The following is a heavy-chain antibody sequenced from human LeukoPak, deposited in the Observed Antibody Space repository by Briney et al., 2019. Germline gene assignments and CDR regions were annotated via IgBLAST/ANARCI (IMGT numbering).Heavy chain of an antibody. V-gene: IGHV1-69*04. Sequence: ASVKVSCKASGGTFSSYAISWVRQAPGQGLEWMGRIIPILGIANYAQKFQGRVTITADKSTSTAYMELSSLRSEDTAVYYCARDRPPDTAMAYWGQGTLVTVSS. CDR3: ARDRPPDTAMAY. J-gene: IGHJ4*02. D-gene: IGHD5-18*01. CDR1: GGTFSSYA. CDR2: IIPILGIA.